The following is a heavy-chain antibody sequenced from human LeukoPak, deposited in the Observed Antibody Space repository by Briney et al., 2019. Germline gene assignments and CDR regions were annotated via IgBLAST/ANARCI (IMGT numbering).Heavy chain of an antibody. CDR1: GGSISSYY. CDR3: ARDRPDAFDI. CDR2: IYYSGST. Sequence: SETLSLTCTVSGGSISSYYWSWIRQPPGKGLEWIGYIYYSGSTNYNPSLKSRVTMSVDTSKNQFSLRLSSVTAADTAVYYCARDRPDAFDIWGQGTMVTVSS. J-gene: IGHJ3*02. V-gene: IGHV4-59*01.